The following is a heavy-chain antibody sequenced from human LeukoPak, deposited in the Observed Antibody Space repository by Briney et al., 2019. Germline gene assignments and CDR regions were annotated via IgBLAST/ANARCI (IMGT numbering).Heavy chain of an antibody. V-gene: IGHV3-33*01. CDR2: IWYDGSNK. CDR3: ASSPSGYSGYDYDY. J-gene: IGHJ4*02. CDR1: GFTFSSCG. Sequence: GRSLRLSCAASGFTFSSCGMHWVRQAPGKGLEWVAVIWYDGSNKYYADSVKGRFTISRDNSKNTLYLQMNSLRAEDTAVYYCASSPSGYSGYDYDYWGQGTLVTVSS. D-gene: IGHD5-12*01.